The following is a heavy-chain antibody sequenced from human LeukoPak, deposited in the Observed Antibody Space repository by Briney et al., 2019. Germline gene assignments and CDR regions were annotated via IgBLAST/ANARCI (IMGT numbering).Heavy chain of an antibody. J-gene: IGHJ4*02. CDR2: MNPNSGNT. Sequence: ASVKVSCKASGYTFTSYDINWVRQATGQGLEWMGWMNPNSGNTGYAQKFQGRVTMTRNTSISTAYMELSSLRSEDTAVYYCARAVSGCYYLSQDYWGQGTLVTVSS. CDR1: GYTFTSYD. CDR3: ARAVSGCYYLSQDY. D-gene: IGHD1-26*01. V-gene: IGHV1-8*01.